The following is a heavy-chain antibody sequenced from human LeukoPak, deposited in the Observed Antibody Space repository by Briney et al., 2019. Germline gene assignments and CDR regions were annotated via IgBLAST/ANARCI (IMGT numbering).Heavy chain of an antibody. D-gene: IGHD1-1*01. CDR3: ERAIRTGPTEGAFDI. Sequence: SETLSLTCAVYGGSFSDYWWTWIRESPGKGLEWVGEFNHSGRTNYKPSLKSRHSISLNRSQKHFSLEQSSMTAADTAVYYCERAIRTGPTEGAFDIWGQGTMVPVSS. J-gene: IGHJ3*02. CDR2: FNHSGRT. V-gene: IGHV4-34*01. CDR1: GGSFSDYW.